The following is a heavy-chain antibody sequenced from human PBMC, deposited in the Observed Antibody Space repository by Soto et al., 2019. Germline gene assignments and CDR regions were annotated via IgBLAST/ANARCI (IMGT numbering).Heavy chain of an antibody. V-gene: IGHV4-59*01. Sequence: SETLSLTCTVSGGSISSYYWSWIRQPPGKGLEWIGYIYYSGSTNYNPSLKSRVTISVDTSKNQFSLKLSSVTAADTAVYYCARVGGIQDIVVVPAAPRAHYYYYYMDVWGKGTTVTVSS. D-gene: IGHD2-2*01. CDR2: IYYSGST. CDR1: GGSISSYY. J-gene: IGHJ6*03. CDR3: ARVGGIQDIVVVPAAPRAHYYYYYMDV.